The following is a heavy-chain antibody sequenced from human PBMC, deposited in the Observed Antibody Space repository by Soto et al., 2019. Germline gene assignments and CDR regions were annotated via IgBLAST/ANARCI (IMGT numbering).Heavy chain of an antibody. CDR2: IIPMFGTA. V-gene: IGHV1-69*06. D-gene: IGHD6-19*01. CDR3: ARGIRDSSGWDFDY. Sequence: QVQLVQSGAEVKKPGSSVKVSCKASGGTFSTYAFSWVRQAPGQGLEWMGGIIPMFGTANYAQRFQGRVTITADKSTSTAYMELSSLRSEDTAVYYCARGIRDSSGWDFDYWGQETLVIVSS. J-gene: IGHJ4*02. CDR1: GGTFSTYA.